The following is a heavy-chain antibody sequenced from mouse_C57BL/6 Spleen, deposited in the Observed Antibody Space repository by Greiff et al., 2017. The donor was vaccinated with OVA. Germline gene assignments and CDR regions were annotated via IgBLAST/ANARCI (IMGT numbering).Heavy chain of an antibody. Sequence: QVQLKQPGAELVKPGASVKLSCKASGYTFTSYWMHWVKQRPGQGLEWIGMIHPNSGSTNYNEKFKSKATLTVDKSSSTAYMQLSSLTSDDSAVYYCAIVNRDYDLYYFDYWGQGTTLTVSS. CDR1: GYTFTSYW. CDR3: AIVNRDYDLYYFDY. J-gene: IGHJ2*01. D-gene: IGHD2-4*01. V-gene: IGHV1-64*01. CDR2: IHPNSGST.